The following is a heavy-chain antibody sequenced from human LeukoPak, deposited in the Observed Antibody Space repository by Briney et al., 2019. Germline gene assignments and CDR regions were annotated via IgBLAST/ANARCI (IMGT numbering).Heavy chain of an antibody. CDR3: ARESYDSSGYYIFFDY. CDR2: ISSSGSTI. D-gene: IGHD3-22*01. V-gene: IGHV3-48*03. CDR1: GFTFSSYE. Sequence: GGSLRLSCAASGFTFSSYEMNWVRQAPGKGLEWVSYISSSGSTIYYADSVKGRFPISRDNAKNLLYLQMNSLRAEDTAVYYCARESYDSSGYYIFFDYWGQGTLVTVSS. J-gene: IGHJ4*02.